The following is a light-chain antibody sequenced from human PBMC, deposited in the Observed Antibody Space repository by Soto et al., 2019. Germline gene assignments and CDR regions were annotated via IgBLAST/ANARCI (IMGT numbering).Light chain of an antibody. CDR1: QTVRNNY. CDR2: DAS. CDR3: QQYGSSPPRIT. J-gene: IGKJ5*01. V-gene: IGKV3-20*01. Sequence: VLTQSPGTLSLSPGQRSTLPCRASQTVRNNYLAWYQQKPGQAPRLXIYDASSRATGIPDRFSGGGSGTDFTLTISRLEPEDFAVYYCQQYGSSPPRITFGQGTRL.